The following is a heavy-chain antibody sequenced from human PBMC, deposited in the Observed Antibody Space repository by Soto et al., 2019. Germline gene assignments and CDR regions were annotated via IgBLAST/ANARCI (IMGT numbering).Heavy chain of an antibody. CDR2: VYFSVST. V-gene: IGHV4-61*08. Sequence: SETLSLTCSVSGDSVSSGDYYWSWIRQPPGKGLEWIGHVYFSVSTNYIPSLKSRLTMSVDTAKNQCSLKLNALTAADTAVYYCATIPVDTYMIYWSVPWGQGPQVTVSS. CDR1: GDSVSSGDYY. J-gene: IGHJ5*02. CDR3: ATIPVDTYMIYWSVP. D-gene: IGHD3-16*01.